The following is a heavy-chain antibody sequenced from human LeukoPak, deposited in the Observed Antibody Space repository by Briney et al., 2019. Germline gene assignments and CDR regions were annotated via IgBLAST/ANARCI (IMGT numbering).Heavy chain of an antibody. D-gene: IGHD6-13*01. CDR3: ARDSIAAAGAGFGKRFDY. CDR2: INPNSGGT. CDR1: GYSFTDKY. J-gene: IGHJ4*02. Sequence: GASVKVSCKASGYSFTDKYMHWVRQAPGQGLEWMGRINPNSGGTNYAQKFQGRVTMTRDTSISTAYMELSRLRSDDTAVYYCARDSIAAAGAGFGKRFDYWGQGTLVTVSS. V-gene: IGHV1-2*06.